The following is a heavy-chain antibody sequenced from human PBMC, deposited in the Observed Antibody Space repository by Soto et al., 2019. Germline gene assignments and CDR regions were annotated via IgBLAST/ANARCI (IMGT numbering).Heavy chain of an antibody. D-gene: IGHD3-22*01. J-gene: IGHJ4*02. CDR1: GYTFTSYG. Sequence: GASVKVSCKASGYTFTSYGISWVRQAPGQGLEWMGWISAYNGNTNYAQKLQGRVTMTTGTSTSTAYMELRSLRSDDMAVYYCAREQDSSGSYYFDYWGQGTLVTVSS. V-gene: IGHV1-18*03. CDR2: ISAYNGNT. CDR3: AREQDSSGSYYFDY.